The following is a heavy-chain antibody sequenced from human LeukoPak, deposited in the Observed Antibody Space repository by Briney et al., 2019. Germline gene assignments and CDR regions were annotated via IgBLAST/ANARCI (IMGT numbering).Heavy chain of an antibody. CDR2: VHYSGNT. CDR3: ARHDLALGRSNWFDP. CDR1: GGSISGYY. V-gene: IGHV4-59*08. J-gene: IGHJ5*02. D-gene: IGHD3-16*01. Sequence: SETLSLTCTVSGGSISGYYWSWIRQPPGKGLEWIGYVHYSGNTNYNPSLNSRVTISVDTSKNQLSLKLSSVTAADTAVYYCARHDLALGRSNWFDPWGQGTLVTVSS.